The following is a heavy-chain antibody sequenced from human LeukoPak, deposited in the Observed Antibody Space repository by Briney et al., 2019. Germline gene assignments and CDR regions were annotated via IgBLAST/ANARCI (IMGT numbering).Heavy chain of an antibody. CDR2: IIPIFGTA. CDR1: GGTFSSYA. J-gene: IGHJ4*02. Sequence: SVKVSCKASGGTFSSYAISWVRQAPGQGLEWMGGIIPIFGTANYAQKFQGRVTITADESTSTAYMELSGLRSEDTAVYYCARTDYDFWSGFFWGQGTLVTVSS. D-gene: IGHD3-3*01. V-gene: IGHV1-69*13. CDR3: ARTDYDFWSGFF.